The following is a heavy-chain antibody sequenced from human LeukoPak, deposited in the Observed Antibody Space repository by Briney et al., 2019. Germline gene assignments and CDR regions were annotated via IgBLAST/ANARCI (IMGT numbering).Heavy chain of an antibody. CDR3: ARTYYDSSGYYYDWFDP. CDR2: VIPIFGTA. Sequence: GSSVKVSCKASGGTFSSYAISWVRQAPGQGLEWMGGVIPIFGTANYAQKFQGRVTITADESTSTAYMELSSLRSEDTAVYYCARTYYDSSGYYYDWFDPWGQGTLVTVSS. V-gene: IGHV1-69*01. CDR1: GGTFSSYA. J-gene: IGHJ5*02. D-gene: IGHD3-22*01.